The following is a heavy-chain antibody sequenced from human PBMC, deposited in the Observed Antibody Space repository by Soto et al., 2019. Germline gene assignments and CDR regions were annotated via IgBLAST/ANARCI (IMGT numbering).Heavy chain of an antibody. J-gene: IGHJ4*02. Sequence: EVHLVESGGGLAQPGTSLRLSCGASGFNFDDYVMHWVRQAPGKGLEWVSSISWNSRTKDYADSVTGRFTISRDNAKNSLYLQMNSLRPEDTAFYFCTTGFSSSRFYVDSRGQGTLVTVSS. CDR3: TTGFSSSRFYVDS. CDR2: ISWNSRTK. CDR1: GFNFDDYV. V-gene: IGHV3-9*01. D-gene: IGHD6-13*01.